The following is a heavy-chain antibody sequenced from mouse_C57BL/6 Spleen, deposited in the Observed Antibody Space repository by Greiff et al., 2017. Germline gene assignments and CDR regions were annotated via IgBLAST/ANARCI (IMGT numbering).Heavy chain of an antibody. CDR1: GYTFTDYY. CDR3: ARCDSSGYSVPDY. CDR2: INPNNGGT. J-gene: IGHJ2*01. D-gene: IGHD3-2*02. Sequence: VQLQQSGPELVKPGASVKISCKASGYTFTDYYMNWVKQSHGKSLEWIGDINPNNGGTSYNQKFKGKATLTVDKSSSTAYMELRSLTSEDSAVYYCARCDSSGYSVPDYWGQGTTLTVSS. V-gene: IGHV1-26*01.